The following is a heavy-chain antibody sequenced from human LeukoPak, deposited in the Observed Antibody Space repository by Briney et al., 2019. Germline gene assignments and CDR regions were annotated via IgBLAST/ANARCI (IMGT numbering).Heavy chain of an antibody. D-gene: IGHD7-27*01. CDR3: ARDVNWGSTELFSFDY. Sequence: ASVKVSCKASGYTFTSYGISWVRQAPGQGLEWMGWISAYNGNTNYAQKLQGRVTMTTDTSTSTAYMELRSLRSDDTAVYYCARDVNWGSTELFSFDYWGQGTLVTVSS. V-gene: IGHV1-18*01. CDR1: GYTFTSYG. J-gene: IGHJ4*02. CDR2: ISAYNGNT.